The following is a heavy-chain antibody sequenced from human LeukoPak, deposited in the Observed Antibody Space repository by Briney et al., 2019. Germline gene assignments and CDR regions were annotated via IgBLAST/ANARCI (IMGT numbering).Heavy chain of an antibody. CDR2: IYTSGTT. D-gene: IGHD6-6*01. CDR1: GGSISSSY. CDR3: ARLGYSSSSTGYYYYMDV. Sequence: PSETLSLTCTVSGGSISSSYWSWIRQPAGKGLEWIGRIYTSGTTSYNPSLKSRVSISVDKSKSQLSLKVSSVTAADTAVYYCARLGYSSSSTGYYYYMDVWGKGTTVTVSS. V-gene: IGHV4-4*07. J-gene: IGHJ6*03.